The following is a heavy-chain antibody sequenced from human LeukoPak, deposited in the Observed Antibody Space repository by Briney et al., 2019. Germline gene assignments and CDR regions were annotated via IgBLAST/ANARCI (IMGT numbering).Heavy chain of an antibody. J-gene: IGHJ4*02. V-gene: IGHV4-59*01. D-gene: IGHD5-18*01. CDR2: INYSGST. CDR1: GGSIRTNY. CDR3: ARNLGGYTYAFDF. Sequence: SETLSLTCSVSGGSIRTNYWGWIRQPPGKGLECIGYINYSGSTKYNPSLKSRVTISLDTSKNQFSLRLSSVTAADTAMYYCARNLGGYTYAFDFWGQGALVTVSS.